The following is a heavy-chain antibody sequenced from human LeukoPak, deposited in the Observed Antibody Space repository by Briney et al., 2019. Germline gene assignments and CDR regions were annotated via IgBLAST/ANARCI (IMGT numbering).Heavy chain of an antibody. V-gene: IGHV3-48*02. CDR2: ISSTSSTI. Sequence: GSLRLSCAASGFTFSSYSMNWVRQAPGKGLEWVSYISSTSSTIYYADSVKGRFTISRDNAKNSLYLQMSSLRDDDTALYYCARTNGMDVWGQGTTVTVSS. CDR3: ARTNGMDV. J-gene: IGHJ6*02. CDR1: GFTFSSYS.